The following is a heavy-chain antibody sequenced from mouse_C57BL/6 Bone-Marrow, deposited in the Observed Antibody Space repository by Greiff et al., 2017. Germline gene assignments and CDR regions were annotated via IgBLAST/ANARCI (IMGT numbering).Heavy chain of an antibody. V-gene: IGHV1-52*01. CDR2: IDPSDSET. CDR3: EREGYYGSSWFAY. CDR1: GYTFTSYW. Sequence: VQLQQPGAELVRPGSSVKLSCKASGYTFTSYWMHWVKQRPIQGLEWIGNIDPSDSETHYNQKFKDKATLTVDKSSSTAYMQLSSLTSEDSAVYYGEREGYYGSSWFAYWGQGTLVTVSA. D-gene: IGHD1-1*01. J-gene: IGHJ3*01.